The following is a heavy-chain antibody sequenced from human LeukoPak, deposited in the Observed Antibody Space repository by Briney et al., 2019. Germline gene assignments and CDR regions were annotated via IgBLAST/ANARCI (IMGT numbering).Heavy chain of an antibody. CDR1: GDTFTTDY. J-gene: IGHJ4*02. CDR3: ARDRGDWNYFYFDY. D-gene: IGHD1-7*01. Sequence: ASVKVSCKASGDTFTTDYIHWVRQGPGQGPEWMGVSNPSGGSTTNAQKFQGRVTMTRDTSTSTVYMELSSLRSEDTAIYYCARDRGDWNYFYFDYWGQGTLVTVSS. V-gene: IGHV1-46*01. CDR2: SNPSGGST.